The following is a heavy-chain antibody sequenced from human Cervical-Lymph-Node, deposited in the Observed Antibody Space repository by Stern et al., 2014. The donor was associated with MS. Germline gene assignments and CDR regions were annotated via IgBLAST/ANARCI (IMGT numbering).Heavy chain of an antibody. D-gene: IGHD3-10*01. CDR2: LSYDEKNE. CDR1: GFTFSRYA. CDR3: VPGSGAFDY. Sequence: MQLVESGGGVVQPGTSLRLSCATSGFTFSRYAMHWVRQAPGKGLQWLAVLSYDEKNENYADSVRGRFTISRDSSKKMLYLQMDSLTIDDTAVYYCVPGSGAFDYWGQGTLVIVSS. J-gene: IGHJ4*02. V-gene: IGHV3-30*03.